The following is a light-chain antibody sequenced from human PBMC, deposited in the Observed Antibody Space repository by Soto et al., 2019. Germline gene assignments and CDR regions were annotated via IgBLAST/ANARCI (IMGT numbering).Light chain of an antibody. CDR2: GAS. J-gene: IGKJ4*01. CDR3: QQRSNWLT. Sequence: EIVMTQSPATLSVSPGERATLSCRASQSVSSNLAWYQQKPGQAPRLLIYGASNRASGIPARFSGSGSGTDFTLTISSLEPEDSAVYYCQQRSNWLTFGGGTKVDIK. V-gene: IGKV3-11*01. CDR1: QSVSSN.